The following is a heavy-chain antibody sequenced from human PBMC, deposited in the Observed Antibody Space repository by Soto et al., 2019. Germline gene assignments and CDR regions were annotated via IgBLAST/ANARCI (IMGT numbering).Heavy chain of an antibody. CDR1: GYGFTTYW. Sequence: PGESLKISCKGSGYGFTTYWIGWVRQMPGKGLEWVGNIYPSDSDTRYSPSFQGQVTISADKSINTAYLQWTSLKASDTAIYYCARNYFFDYWGQGTLVTVSS. CDR2: IYPSDSDT. V-gene: IGHV5-51*01. J-gene: IGHJ4*02. CDR3: ARNYFFDY. D-gene: IGHD1-7*01.